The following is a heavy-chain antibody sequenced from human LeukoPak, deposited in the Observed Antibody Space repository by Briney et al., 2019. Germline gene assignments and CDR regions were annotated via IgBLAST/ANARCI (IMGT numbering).Heavy chain of an antibody. J-gene: IGHJ4*02. CDR3: ARDYYDGIGYYYEDY. Sequence: GGSLRLSCAASGFTFSNYWMHWVRQDPGKGLVWVSFINPDGSTTNYADSVKGRFTISRDNAKNTLYLQMNSLRADDTAVYYCARDYYDGIGYYYEDYWGQGTLVTVSS. V-gene: IGHV3-74*01. CDR2: INPDGSTT. CDR1: GFTFSNYW. D-gene: IGHD3-22*01.